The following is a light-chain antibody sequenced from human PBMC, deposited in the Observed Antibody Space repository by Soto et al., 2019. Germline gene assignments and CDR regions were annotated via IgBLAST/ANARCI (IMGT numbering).Light chain of an antibody. CDR3: GSWDSSLSAYV. CDR1: SSNIGGNS. V-gene: IGLV1-51*01. Sequence: QSVLTQPPSVSAAPGQKVTISCSGSSSNIGGNSVSWYQQLPGTAPKLLIYDDNRRPSGIPDRFSGSKSGTSATLGITGFQTGDEDDYYCGSWDSSLSAYVLGNGTKATV. J-gene: IGLJ1*01. CDR2: DDN.